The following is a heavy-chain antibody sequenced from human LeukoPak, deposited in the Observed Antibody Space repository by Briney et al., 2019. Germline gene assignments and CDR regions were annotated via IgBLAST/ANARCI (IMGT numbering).Heavy chain of an antibody. CDR3: ATRGQLRMGTEDFDL. J-gene: IGHJ2*01. CDR1: GGSFSGYY. V-gene: IGHV4-34*01. Sequence: SETLSLTCAVYGGSFSGYYWSWIRQPPGKGLEWIGEINHSGSTNYNPSLKSRVTISVDTSKNQFSLKLSSVTAADTAVYYCATRGQLRMGTEDFDLWGRGTLVTVSS. CDR2: INHSGST. D-gene: IGHD2-2*01.